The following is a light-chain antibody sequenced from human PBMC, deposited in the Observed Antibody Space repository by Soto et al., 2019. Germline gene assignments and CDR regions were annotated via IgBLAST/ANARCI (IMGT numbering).Light chain of an antibody. V-gene: IGLV2-14*01. Sequence: QSALTQPASVSGSPGQSITISYTGTSSDVGGYNYVSWYQQHPGKAPKLMIYDVSNRPSGVSNRFSGSKSGNTASLTISGLQAEDEADYYCSSYTSSSTLNYVFGTGTKLTVL. CDR1: SSDVGGYNY. CDR3: SSYTSSSTLNYV. J-gene: IGLJ1*01. CDR2: DVS.